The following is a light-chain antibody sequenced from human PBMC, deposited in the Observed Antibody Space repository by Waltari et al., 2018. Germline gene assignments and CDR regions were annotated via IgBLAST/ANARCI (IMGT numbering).Light chain of an antibody. CDR2: GAS. Sequence: VLTQSPGTLSLSPGERVTLSCRASQSLTKRYLAWYQQKPGQAPRLLIYGASSRAAGIPDRFSGSGSRTDFTLAISRLEPEDFAVYYCQQYGSSILYTFGQGTKLEIK. V-gene: IGKV3-20*01. CDR1: QSLTKRY. J-gene: IGKJ2*01. CDR3: QQYGSSILYT.